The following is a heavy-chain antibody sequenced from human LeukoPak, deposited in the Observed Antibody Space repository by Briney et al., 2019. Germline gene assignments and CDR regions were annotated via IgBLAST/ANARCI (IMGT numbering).Heavy chain of an antibody. Sequence: PSETLSLTCTVSGGSISSSSYYWGWIRQPPGKGLEWIGSIYYSGSTYYNPSLKSRVTISVDTSKNQFYLKLSSVAAADTAVYYCARTSMTTVTTTPSNLFDPGGEGTLVTVS. J-gene: IGHJ5*02. D-gene: IGHD4-11*01. CDR3: ARTSMTTVTTTPSNLFDP. CDR1: GGSISSSSYY. CDR2: IYYSGST. V-gene: IGHV4-39*01.